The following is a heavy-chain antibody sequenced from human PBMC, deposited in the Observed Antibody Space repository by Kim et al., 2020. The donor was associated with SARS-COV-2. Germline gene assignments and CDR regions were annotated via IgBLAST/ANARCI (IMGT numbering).Heavy chain of an antibody. V-gene: IGHV4-59*08. D-gene: IGHD3-22*01. CDR3: ARFARAYYYDSSGYYFDY. CDR2: IYYSGST. J-gene: IGHJ4*02. Sequence: SETLSLTCTVSGGSISSYYWSWIRQPPGKGLEWIGYIYYSGSTNYNPSLKSRVTISVDTSKNQFSLKLSSVTAADTAVYYCARFARAYYYDSSGYYFDYWGQRTLVTVSS. CDR1: GGSISSYY.